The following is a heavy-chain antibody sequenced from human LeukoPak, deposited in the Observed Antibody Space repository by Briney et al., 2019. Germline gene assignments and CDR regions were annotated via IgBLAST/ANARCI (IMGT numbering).Heavy chain of an antibody. Sequence: TGGSLRLSCAASGFTFSSYAMHWVRQAPGKGLEWVAVISYDGSNKYYADSVKGRFTISRDNSKNTLYLQMNSLRAEDTAVYYCARGPIVVVPAACDYWGQGTLVTVSS. J-gene: IGHJ4*02. CDR2: ISYDGSNK. D-gene: IGHD2-2*01. V-gene: IGHV3-30*04. CDR3: ARGPIVVVPAACDY. CDR1: GFTFSSYA.